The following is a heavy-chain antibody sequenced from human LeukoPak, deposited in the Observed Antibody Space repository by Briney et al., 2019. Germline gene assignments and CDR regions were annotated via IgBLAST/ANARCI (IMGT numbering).Heavy chain of an antibody. CDR2: ISGSGGST. CDR1: GFTFSSYA. V-gene: IGHV3-23*01. D-gene: IGHD2-8*01. J-gene: IGHJ6*02. Sequence: GGSLRLSCAASGFTFSSYAMNWVRQAPGKGLEWFSTISGSGGSTYSADSVKGRFTISRDNSKNTLYLQMNSLRAEDTAVYYCAKEWSGRGPMDVWGQGTTVTVSS. CDR3: AKEWSGRGPMDV.